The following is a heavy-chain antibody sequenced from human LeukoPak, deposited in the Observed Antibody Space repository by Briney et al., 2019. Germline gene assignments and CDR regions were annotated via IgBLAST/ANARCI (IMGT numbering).Heavy chain of an antibody. CDR1: GFTFSSYA. J-gene: IGHJ4*02. D-gene: IGHD3-22*01. Sequence: GGSLRLSCAASGFTFSSYAMSWVRQAPGKGLEWVPAISGSGGSTYYADSVKGRFTISRDNSKNTLYLQMNSLRAEDTAVYYCAKDHYDSSGYYWDYWGQGTLVTVSS. CDR2: ISGSGGST. CDR3: AKDHYDSSGYYWDY. V-gene: IGHV3-23*01.